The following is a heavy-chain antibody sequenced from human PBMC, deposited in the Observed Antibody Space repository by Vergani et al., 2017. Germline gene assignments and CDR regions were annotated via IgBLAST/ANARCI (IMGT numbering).Heavy chain of an antibody. D-gene: IGHD3-10*01. J-gene: IGHJ4*02. CDR1: GFTFSNYG. Sequence: QVQLVESGGGVVQPGGSLRLSCGASGFTFSNYGMHWVRQAPGKGLEWVTFIRYDGSNKYYADSVKGRFTISRDNSKNTLYLQMNSLRAEDTAVYYCAKDARYYYGSGNPFDYWGQGTLVTVSS. V-gene: IGHV3-30*02. CDR3: AKDARYYYGSGNPFDY. CDR2: IRYDGSNK.